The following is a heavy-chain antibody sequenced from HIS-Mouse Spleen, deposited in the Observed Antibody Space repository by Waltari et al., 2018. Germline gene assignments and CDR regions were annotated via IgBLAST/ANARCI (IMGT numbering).Heavy chain of an antibody. CDR3: ARASRDLLLPRYFDL. Sequence: QVQLQQWGAGLLKPSETLSLTCTVSGGSISRYYWSWIRQPPGKGLEWIGYYSGRTNYTPPPKSRVTIPGDKSKNQFSLKLSSGTAADTAVYYCARASRDLLLPRYFDLWGRGTLVTVSS. CDR2: YYSGRT. V-gene: IGHV4-59*01. J-gene: IGHJ2*01. CDR1: GGSISRYY.